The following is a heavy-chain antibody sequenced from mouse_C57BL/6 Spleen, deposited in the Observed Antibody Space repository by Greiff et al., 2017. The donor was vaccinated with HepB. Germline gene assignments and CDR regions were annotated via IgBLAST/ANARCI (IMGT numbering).Heavy chain of an antibody. CDR2: IYPRSGNT. Sequence: VQGVESGAELARPGASVKLSCKASGYTFTSYGISWVKQRTGQGLEWIGEIYPRSGNTYYNEKFKGKATLTADKSSSTAYMELRSLTSEDSAVYFCARAGGLLRPSDVWGTGTTVTVSS. J-gene: IGHJ1*03. CDR1: GYTFTSYG. V-gene: IGHV1-81*01. CDR3: ARAGGLLRPSDV. D-gene: IGHD2-3*01.